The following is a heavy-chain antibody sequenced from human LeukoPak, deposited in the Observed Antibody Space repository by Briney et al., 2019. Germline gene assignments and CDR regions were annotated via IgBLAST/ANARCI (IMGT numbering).Heavy chain of an antibody. CDR1: GFTFSSYS. V-gene: IGHV3-23*01. J-gene: IGHJ4*02. D-gene: IGHD3-10*01. CDR2: ISGSGGST. CDR3: AMEDRGSGDY. Sequence: GGSLRLSCAASGFTFSSYSMNWVRQAPGKGLEWVSAISGSGGSTYYADSVKGRFTISRDNSKNTLYLQMNSLRAEDTAVYYCAMEDRGSGDYWGQGTLVTVSS.